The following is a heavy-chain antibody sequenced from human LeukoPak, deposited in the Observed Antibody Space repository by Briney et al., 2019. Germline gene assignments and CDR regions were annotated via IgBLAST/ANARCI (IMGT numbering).Heavy chain of an antibody. CDR1: GGSISSYY. CDR3: VRHKRWLQSPDAFDI. V-gene: IGHV4-4*07. J-gene: IGHJ3*02. D-gene: IGHD5-24*01. CDR2: IYTSGST. Sequence: SETLSLTCTVSGGSISSYYWSGIRQPAGKGLEWIGRIYTSGSTIHNPSLKSRVTLSVDMSKSQFSLSLTSVTASDAAVYYCVRHKRWLQSPDAFDIWGQGAMVTVSS.